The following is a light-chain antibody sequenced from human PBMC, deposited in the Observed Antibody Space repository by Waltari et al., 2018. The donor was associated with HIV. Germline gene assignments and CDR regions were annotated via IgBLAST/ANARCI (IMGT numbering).Light chain of an antibody. J-gene: IGLJ2*01. CDR3: SSFTYSTSLV. CDR2: EVN. CDR1: SSDVGGYNY. Sequence: QSALTQPASVSGSPGQSITISCTGTSSDVGGYNYISWYQHHPGTAPKRLIYEVNNRPAGVADRFSGSKSGNTASLTISGLQAEDDADYYCSSFTYSTSLVFGGGTKVTVL. V-gene: IGLV2-14*01.